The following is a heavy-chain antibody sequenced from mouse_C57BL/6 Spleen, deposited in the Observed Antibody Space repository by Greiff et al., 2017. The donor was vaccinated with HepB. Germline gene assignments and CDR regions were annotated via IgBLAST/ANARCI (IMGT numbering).Heavy chain of an antibody. CDR1: GYAFSSYW. CDR3: ARGAYYSNLPGLSY. Sequence: QVQLQQSGAELVKPGASVKISCKASGYAFSSYWMNWVKQRPGKGLEWIGQIYPGDGDTNYNGKFKGKATLTADKSSSKVYMQLSSLTSEDSAVYFCARGAYYSNLPGLSYWGQGTLVTVSA. D-gene: IGHD2-5*01. CDR2: IYPGDGDT. V-gene: IGHV1-80*01. J-gene: IGHJ3*01.